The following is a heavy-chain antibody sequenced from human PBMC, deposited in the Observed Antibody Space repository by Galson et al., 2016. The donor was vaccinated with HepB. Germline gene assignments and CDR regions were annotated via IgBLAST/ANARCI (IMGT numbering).Heavy chain of an antibody. CDR2: VYYKGNT. D-gene: IGHD3-10*01. Sequence: SETLSLTCSVSGGSVSNYYWSWVRQPPGKRLEWIGYVYYKGNTYNNAAFERRATLSVATPRNQFFLRLRSVTASVTAVSYCVRDQGKVFEYWGQGVLVTVSS. J-gene: IGHJ4*02. CDR3: VRDQGKVFEY. V-gene: IGHV4-59*02. CDR1: GGSVSNYY.